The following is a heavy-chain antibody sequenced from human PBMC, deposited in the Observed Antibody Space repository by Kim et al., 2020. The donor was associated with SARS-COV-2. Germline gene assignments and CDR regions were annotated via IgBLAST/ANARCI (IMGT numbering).Heavy chain of an antibody. CDR3: AKVRVGVRPPSYFDH. CDR2: STYDGNKQ. Sequence: GGSLRLSCEASGFMFSSYGMHWVRQVPGKGLEWLAVSTYDGNKQSYADSVKGRFTVSRDNVENTLYLQMSSLRPEDTALYYCAKVRVGVRPPSYFDHWG. J-gene: IGHJ4*01. D-gene: IGHD3-10*02. V-gene: IGHV3-30*18. CDR1: GFMFSSYG.